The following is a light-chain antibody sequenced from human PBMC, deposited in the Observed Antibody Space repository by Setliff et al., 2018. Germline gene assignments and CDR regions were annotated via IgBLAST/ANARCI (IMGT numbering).Light chain of an antibody. CDR3: QQSYTISQT. V-gene: IGKV1-39*01. Sequence: DIQMTQSPSSLSASVGDRVTITCRASQYIDTYLNWYHQKLGKAPKLLISAASSLQGGVPSRFSGSGSGTDFTLTISGLQPDDFATYYCQQSYTISQTFGQGTKV. J-gene: IGKJ1*01. CDR1: QYIDTY. CDR2: AAS.